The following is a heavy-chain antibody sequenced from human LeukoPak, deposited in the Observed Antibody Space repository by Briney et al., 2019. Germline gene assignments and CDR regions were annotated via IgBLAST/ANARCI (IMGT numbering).Heavy chain of an antibody. V-gene: IGHV3-30-3*01. CDR2: ISYDGYDK. CDR1: GFTFNDYA. D-gene: IGHD2-21*01. CDR3: ARDFFPVVDSTWYEIGY. Sequence: PGGSLRLSCAASGFTFNDYAMYWVRQAPGKGLEWVTLISYDGYDKSYADSVRGRFTISRDNSRNTLYLQMDSLRSEDTAVYYCARDFFPVVDSTWYEIGYWGQGNLVSVSS. J-gene: IGHJ4*02.